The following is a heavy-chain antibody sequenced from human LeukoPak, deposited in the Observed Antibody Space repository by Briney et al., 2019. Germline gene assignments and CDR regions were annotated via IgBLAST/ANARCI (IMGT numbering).Heavy chain of an antibody. D-gene: IGHD3-22*01. CDR3: ARQSKGIIVITDFQH. V-gene: IGHV4-39*01. J-gene: IGHJ1*01. Sequence: NPSETLSLTCTVSGGSISSSSYYWGWIRQPPGKGLEWIGSIYYSGNTYYSPSLKSRVTISVDTSKNQFSLKLSSVTAADTAVYYCARQSKGIIVITDFQHWGQGTLDTVSS. CDR1: GGSISSSSYY. CDR2: IYYSGNT.